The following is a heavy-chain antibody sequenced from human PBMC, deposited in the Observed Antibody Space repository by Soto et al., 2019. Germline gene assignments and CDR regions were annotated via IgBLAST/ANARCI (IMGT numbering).Heavy chain of an antibody. CDR3: ARSVFGELLGFPFDY. CDR1: VYSFTSYW. D-gene: IGHD3-10*02. Sequence: GESLKISCKGSVYSFTSYWIGWVRQMPGKGLEWMGIIYPGDSDTRYSPSFQGQVTISADKSISTAYLQWSSLKASDTAMYYCARSVFGELLGFPFDYWGQGTLVTVSS. V-gene: IGHV5-51*01. J-gene: IGHJ4*02. CDR2: IYPGDSDT.